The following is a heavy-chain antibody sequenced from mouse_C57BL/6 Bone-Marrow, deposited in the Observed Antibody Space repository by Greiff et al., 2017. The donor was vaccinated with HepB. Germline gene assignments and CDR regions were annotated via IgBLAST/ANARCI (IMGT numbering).Heavy chain of an antibody. CDR2: IYPGGGYT. CDR3: ARGGNYPWFAY. D-gene: IGHD2-1*01. Sequence: QVQLQQSGAELVRPGTSVKMSCKASGYTFTNYWIGWAKQRPGHGLEWIGDIYPGGGYTNYNEKFKGKATLTADKSSSTAYMQLSSLTSEDSAVYFCARGGNYPWFAYWGQGTLVTVSA. V-gene: IGHV1-63*01. J-gene: IGHJ3*01. CDR1: GYTFTNYW.